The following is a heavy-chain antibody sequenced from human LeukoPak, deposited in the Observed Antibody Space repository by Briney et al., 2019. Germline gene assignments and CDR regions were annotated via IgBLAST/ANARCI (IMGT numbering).Heavy chain of an antibody. J-gene: IGHJ4*02. CDR1: GGSITSYY. Sequence: SETLSLTCTVSGGSITSYYWSWIRQPPGKGLEWIGYISYGGSTNYNPSLKSRVTISVDTSKNKFALKLSSVTAADTAVYYCARYVWGSYPTFEDYWGQGTLVTVSS. CDR3: ARYVWGSYPTFEDY. V-gene: IGHV4-59*01. D-gene: IGHD3-16*02. CDR2: ISYGGST.